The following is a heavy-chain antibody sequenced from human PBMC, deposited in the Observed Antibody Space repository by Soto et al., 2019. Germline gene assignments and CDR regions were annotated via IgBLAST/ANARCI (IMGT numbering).Heavy chain of an antibody. Sequence: LSLACTVSGGSVSSGTYFWSWIRQAPGKRLEWIAYIYYSGSTNYNPSLKSRVTISVDTSKRQVSLTLTSVTAADTAIYYCTRAPNYYYYGLDVWGPGTTVTVSS. J-gene: IGHJ6*02. CDR1: GGSVSSGTYF. D-gene: IGHD3-10*01. CDR2: IYYSGST. CDR3: TRAPNYYYYGLDV. V-gene: IGHV4-61*01.